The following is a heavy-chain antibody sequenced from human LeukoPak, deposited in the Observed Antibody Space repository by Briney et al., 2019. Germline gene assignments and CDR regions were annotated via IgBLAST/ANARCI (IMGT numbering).Heavy chain of an antibody. CDR1: GGSISSGDYY. V-gene: IGHV4-30-4*01. D-gene: IGHD2-8*02. CDR2: IYYSGST. CDR3: ARVKLTGGEVDY. J-gene: IGHJ4*02. Sequence: SETLSLTCTVSGGSISSGDYYWSWIRQPPGKGLEWIGYIYYSGSTYYNPSLKSRVTISVDTSKNQFSLKLSSVTAADTAVYYCARVKLTGGEVDYWGQGTLVTVSS.